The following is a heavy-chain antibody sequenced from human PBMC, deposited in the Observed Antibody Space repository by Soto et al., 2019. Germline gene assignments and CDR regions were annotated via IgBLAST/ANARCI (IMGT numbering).Heavy chain of an antibody. Sequence: SETLSLTCTVSGGSISSYYWSWIRQPPGKGLEWIGYIYYSGSTNYNPSPKSRVTISVDTSKNQFSLKLSSVTAADTAVYYCARDQVRAVAGTSYYYGMDVWGQGTTVTVSS. CDR3: ARDQVRAVAGTSYYYGMDV. V-gene: IGHV4-59*01. CDR2: IYYSGST. D-gene: IGHD6-19*01. CDR1: GGSISSYY. J-gene: IGHJ6*02.